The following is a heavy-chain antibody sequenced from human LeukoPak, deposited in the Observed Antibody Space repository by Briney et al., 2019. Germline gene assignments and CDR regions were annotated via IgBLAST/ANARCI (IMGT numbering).Heavy chain of an antibody. CDR2: IYSDGST. D-gene: IGHD3-3*01. CDR1: GFAVSSNY. J-gene: IGHJ3*02. V-gene: IGHV3-53*01. Sequence: PGGSLRLSCAASGFAVSSNYMSWVRQAPGKGLEWVSIIYSDGSTYYADSVKGRFTISRDNSKNTLYLQMNSLRAEDTAVYYCARDRGGYDFWSGYLDAFDIWGQGTMVTVSS. CDR3: ARDRGGYDFWSGYLDAFDI.